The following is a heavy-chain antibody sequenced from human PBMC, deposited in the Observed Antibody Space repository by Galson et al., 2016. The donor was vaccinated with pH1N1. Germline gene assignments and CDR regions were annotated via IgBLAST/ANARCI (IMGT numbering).Heavy chain of an antibody. Sequence: ETLSLTCSVSGGSMRSGDHYWAWIRQPPGKGLEWIGSVFHRGTTYYDLSLKSRVTISIDTSNKRFSLKVTSVSAADAAVYYCARGVAAASRFDLWGQGSLVAVSS. V-gene: IGHV4-39*02. CDR1: GGSMRSGDHY. CDR3: ARGVAAASRFDL. CDR2: VFHRGTT. D-gene: IGHD6-13*01. J-gene: IGHJ5*02.